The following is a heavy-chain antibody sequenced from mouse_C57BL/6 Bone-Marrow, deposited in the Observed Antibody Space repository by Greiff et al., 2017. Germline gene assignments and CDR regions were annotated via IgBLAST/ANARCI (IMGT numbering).Heavy chain of an antibody. Sequence: QVQLQQPGAELVRPGTSVKLSCKASGYTFTSYWMHWVKQRPGQGLEWIGVIDPSDSYTNYNQKFKGKATLAVDTSSSTAYMQHSSLTSEDSAVYYCARSLSSYPDYFDYWGQGTTLTVSS. J-gene: IGHJ2*01. D-gene: IGHD1-1*01. CDR3: ARSLSSYPDYFDY. CDR1: GYTFTSYW. CDR2: IDPSDSYT. V-gene: IGHV1-59*01.